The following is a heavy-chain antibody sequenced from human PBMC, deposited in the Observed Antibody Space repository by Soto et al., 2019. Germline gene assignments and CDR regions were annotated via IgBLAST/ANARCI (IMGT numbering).Heavy chain of an antibody. CDR1: AYTFTSYD. Sequence: RASVKVSCKASAYTFTSYDIYWLRQATGQGLEWMGWMNPNTGNSGYAQKFKGRVTVTSDTSINTVHMELSSLRSEDTAVYYCARRAETNGWNGFGADKYYFDFWGQGTLVTVSS. D-gene: IGHD1-1*01. CDR2: MNPNTGNS. CDR3: ARRAETNGWNGFGADKYYFDF. V-gene: IGHV1-8*01. J-gene: IGHJ4*02.